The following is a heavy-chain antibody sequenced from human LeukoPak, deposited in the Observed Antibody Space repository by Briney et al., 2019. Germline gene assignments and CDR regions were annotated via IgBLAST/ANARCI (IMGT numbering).Heavy chain of an antibody. J-gene: IGHJ4*02. CDR3: ARDSRDIVVVPAPHYFDY. CDR1: GFTFSSYA. D-gene: IGHD2-2*01. V-gene: IGHV3-30-3*01. CDR2: ISYDGSNK. Sequence: HPGGSLRLSCAASGFTFSSYAMSWVRQAPGKGLEWVAVISYDGSNKYYADSVKGRFTISRDNSKNTLYLQMNSLRAEDTAVYYCARDSRDIVVVPAPHYFDYWGQGTLVTVSS.